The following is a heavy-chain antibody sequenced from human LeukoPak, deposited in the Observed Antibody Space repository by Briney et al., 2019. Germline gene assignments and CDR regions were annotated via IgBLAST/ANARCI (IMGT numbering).Heavy chain of an antibody. D-gene: IGHD3-16*02. CDR3: ARGVNWGSCRYGSYYFDY. CDR1: GYTFASYD. Sequence: ASVKVSCKASGYTFASYDINWVRQATGQGLEWMGWMNPNSGNTGYAQKFQGRVTITRNTSISTAYMELSSLRSEDTAVYYCARGVNWGSCRYGSYYFDYWGQGTLVTVSS. J-gene: IGHJ4*02. CDR2: MNPNSGNT. V-gene: IGHV1-8*03.